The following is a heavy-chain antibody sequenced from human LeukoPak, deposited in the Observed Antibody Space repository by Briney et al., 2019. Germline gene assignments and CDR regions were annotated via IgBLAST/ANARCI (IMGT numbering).Heavy chain of an antibody. D-gene: IGHD1-26*01. CDR2: IIPIFGTA. J-gene: IGHJ5*02. V-gene: IGHV1-69*05. CDR3: ARDAHSGSYEALNWFDP. CDR1: GGTFSSYA. Sequence: SVKVSCKASGGTFSSYAISWVRQAPGQGLEWMGRIIPIFGTASYAQKFQGRVTITTDESPGTAYMELGSLGYGDPGLYFGARDAHSGSYEALNWFDPWGQGTLVTVSS.